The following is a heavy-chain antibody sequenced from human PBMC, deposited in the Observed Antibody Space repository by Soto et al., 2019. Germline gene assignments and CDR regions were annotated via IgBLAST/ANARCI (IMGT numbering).Heavy chain of an antibody. CDR3: ARETGMRSSGWSYYFDF. Sequence: EVQLVESGGGLVQPGGSLRLSCAASGFTLSSYSMHWVRQAPGKGLEWVSYISGSGGTIYYADSVKGRFTISRDNAKNSLSVQITSLRDEDTAVYLCARETGMRSSGWSYYFDFWGQGTRVTVSS. V-gene: IGHV3-48*02. J-gene: IGHJ4*02. CDR2: ISGSGGTI. CDR1: GFTLSSYS. D-gene: IGHD6-19*01.